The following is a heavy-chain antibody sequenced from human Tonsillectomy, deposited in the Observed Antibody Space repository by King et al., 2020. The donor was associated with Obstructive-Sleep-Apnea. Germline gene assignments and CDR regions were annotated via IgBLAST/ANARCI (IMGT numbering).Heavy chain of an antibody. V-gene: IGHV3-23*04. CDR2: ISGSGGST. D-gene: IGHD3-22*01. J-gene: IGHJ4*02. CDR1: GFTFSSYA. Sequence: VQLVESGGGLVQPGGSLRLSCAASGFTFSSYAMSWVRQAPGKGLEWVSAISGSGGSTYYADSVKGRFTIPRDNSKNTLYLQMNSLRAEDTAVYYCAKSGRIQRITMIVVVITRTWFDYWGQGTLVTVSS. CDR3: AKSGRIQRITMIVVVITRTWFDY.